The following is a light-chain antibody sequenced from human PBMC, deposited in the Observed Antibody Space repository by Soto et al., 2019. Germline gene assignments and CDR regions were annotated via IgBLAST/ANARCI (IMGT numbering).Light chain of an antibody. CDR2: DVF. J-gene: IGKJ5*01. CDR3: QQRSNWPPEIT. Sequence: EIVLSQSPATLSLSPGERATLSCRASQSISIYLAWYQQKPGQAPRLLIYDVFNRATGIPARFSGSGSGTDFTLTISTLEPEDFAVYSCQQRSNWPPEITFGQGTRLEIK. V-gene: IGKV3-11*01. CDR1: QSISIY.